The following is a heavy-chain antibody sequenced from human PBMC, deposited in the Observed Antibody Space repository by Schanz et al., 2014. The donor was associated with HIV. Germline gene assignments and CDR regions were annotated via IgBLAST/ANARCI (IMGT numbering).Heavy chain of an antibody. Sequence: QVQLVESGGGVVQPGRSLRLSCAASGFTFSSYAMHWVRQAPGKGLEWVAVISYDGGNKYYADSVKGRFTISRDNSKNTLYLEMNSLRAEDTAVYYCAKMEMAIVRWYYGMDVWGQGTTVTVSS. D-gene: IGHD3-16*02. CDR2: ISYDGGNK. J-gene: IGHJ6*02. CDR3: AKMEMAIVRWYYGMDV. V-gene: IGHV3-30-3*02. CDR1: GFTFSSYA.